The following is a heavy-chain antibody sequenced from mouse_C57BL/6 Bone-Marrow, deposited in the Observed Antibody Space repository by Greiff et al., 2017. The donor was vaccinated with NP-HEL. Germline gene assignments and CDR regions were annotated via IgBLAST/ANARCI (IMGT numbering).Heavy chain of an antibody. CDR2: IFPGSGST. CDR1: GYTFTDYY. J-gene: IGHJ4*01. V-gene: IGHV1-75*01. D-gene: IGHD1-1*01. Sequence: VQLVESGPELVKPGASVKISCKASGYTFTDYYINWVKQRPGQGLEWIGWIFPGSGSTYYNEKFKGKATLTVDKSSSTAYMLLSSLTSEDSAVYFCARGGITTVVDYYAMDYWGQGTSVTVSS. CDR3: ARGGITTVVDYYAMDY.